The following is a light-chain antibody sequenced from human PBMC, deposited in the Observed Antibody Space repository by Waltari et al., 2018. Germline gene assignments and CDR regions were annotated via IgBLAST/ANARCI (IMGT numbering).Light chain of an antibody. CDR3: QQCYTFPYT. CDR2: WAS. J-gene: IGKJ2*01. CDR1: QSVLSTSNNKNY. Sequence: DIVLTQAPDSLAVSLGERATINCKSSQSVLSTSNNKNYLGWYQQKPVQPPKLLITWASTAESGVPDRFSGSGSGTDFTLTISSLQAEDVAVYFCQQCYTFPYTFGQGTKLEIK. V-gene: IGKV4-1*01.